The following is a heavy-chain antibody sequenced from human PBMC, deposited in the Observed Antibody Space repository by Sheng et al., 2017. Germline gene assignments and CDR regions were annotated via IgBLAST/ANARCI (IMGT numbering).Heavy chain of an antibody. CDR3: AREKKHIVAVIAMETRPGYMDV. Sequence: QAQLVESGGGVVQPGRSLRLSCAASGFTFRSFGMHWVRQAPGKGLEWVALIWYDGTNKYYADSVKGRFTISRDNSKNKLYLQMNSLRAEDTAVYFCAREKKHIVAVIAMETRPGYMDVWGQGTTVTVSS. J-gene: IGHJ6*03. CDR1: GFTFRSFG. CDR2: IWYDGTNK. D-gene: IGHD2-21*01. V-gene: IGHV3-33*01.